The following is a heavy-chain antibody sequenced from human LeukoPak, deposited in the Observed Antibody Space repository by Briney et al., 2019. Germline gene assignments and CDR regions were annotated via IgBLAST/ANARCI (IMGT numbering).Heavy chain of an antibody. CDR3: ARDQGGSGSYSFDY. J-gene: IGHJ4*02. Sequence: AGGSLRLSCAASGFTFSTYAVHWVRQAPGKGLEWVALISSDGSKKYYADSVRGRLTITRDNSKSTLYLQMNSLRAEDTAVYYCARDQGGSGSYSFDYWGQGTLVTVSS. CDR2: ISSDGSKK. CDR1: GFTFSTYA. V-gene: IGHV3-30-3*01. D-gene: IGHD3-10*01.